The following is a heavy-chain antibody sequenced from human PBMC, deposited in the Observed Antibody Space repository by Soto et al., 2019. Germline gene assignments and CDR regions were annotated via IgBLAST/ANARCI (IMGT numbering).Heavy chain of an antibody. CDR1: GFTFSSYA. CDR3: ARRGSGSDYDY. CDR2: ISGSGGST. V-gene: IGHV3-23*01. J-gene: IGHJ4*02. Sequence: EVQLLESGGGLVQPGGSLRLSCAASGFTFSSYAMRWVRQAPVMGLEWVSAISGSGGSTYYADSVKGRFTISRDNSKNTLYLQMNSLRAEDTAVYYCARRGSGSDYDYWGQGTLVTVSS. D-gene: IGHD1-26*01.